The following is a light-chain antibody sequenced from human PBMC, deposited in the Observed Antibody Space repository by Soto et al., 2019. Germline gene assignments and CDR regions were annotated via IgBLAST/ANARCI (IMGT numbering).Light chain of an antibody. CDR2: GAS. J-gene: IGKJ5*01. CDR1: QSVSSSY. Sequence: EIVLTQPPGTLSLSPGERATLSCRASQSVSSSYLAWYQQKPGQAPRLLIYGASSRATGIPDRFSGSGSGTDFTLTISRLEPEDFAVYYCQHRSTFGQGTRLEIK. CDR3: QHRST. V-gene: IGKV3-20*01.